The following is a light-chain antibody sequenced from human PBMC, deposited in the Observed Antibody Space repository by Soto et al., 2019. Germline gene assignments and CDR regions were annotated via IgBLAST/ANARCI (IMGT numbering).Light chain of an antibody. CDR3: QSYDSSLSGLV. CDR1: SSDVGNYNY. V-gene: IGLV2-8*01. Sequence: QSALTQPPSASGSPGQSVTISCTGTSSDVGNYNYVSWYQQHPGKAPRLMIYQVNKRPSGVPDRFSGSKSGNTASLTVSGLQAEDEADYYCQSYDSSLSGLVFGGGTKLTVL. CDR2: QVN. J-gene: IGLJ2*01.